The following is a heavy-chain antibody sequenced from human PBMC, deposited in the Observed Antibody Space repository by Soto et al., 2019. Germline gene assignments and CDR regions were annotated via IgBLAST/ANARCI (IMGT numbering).Heavy chain of an antibody. Sequence: EVQLLESGGGLVQPGGSLRLSCAASGFTFSSYAMSWVRQAPGKGLEWVSAISGSGGSTYYADSVKGRFTISRDNSKNTLYLQMTSLRAEDTAVYYCAKGGGAARRGLPGPTFDYWGQGTLVTVSS. CDR3: AKGGGAARRGLPGPTFDY. CDR1: GFTFSSYA. V-gene: IGHV3-23*01. CDR2: ISGSGGST. J-gene: IGHJ4*02. D-gene: IGHD6-6*01.